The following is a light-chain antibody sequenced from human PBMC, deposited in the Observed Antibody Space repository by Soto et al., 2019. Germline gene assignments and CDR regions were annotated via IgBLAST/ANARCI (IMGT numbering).Light chain of an antibody. CDR2: DAS. CDR1: QSISSW. J-gene: IGKJ1*01. Sequence: DIQMTQSPSTLSASVGDRVTITCRASQSISSWLAWYQQKPGKAPKLLIYDASSLERGVPSRFSASGSGTEFTLTISSLQPDDFATYYCQQYNSYWTFGQGTKV. CDR3: QQYNSYWT. V-gene: IGKV1-5*01.